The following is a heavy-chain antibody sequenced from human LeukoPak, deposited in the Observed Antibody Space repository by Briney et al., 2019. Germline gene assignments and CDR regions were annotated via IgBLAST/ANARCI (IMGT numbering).Heavy chain of an antibody. D-gene: IGHD4-23*01. J-gene: IGHJ3*01. CDR3: ARGIGVTTVANEAFDV. Sequence: SVKVSCKASGDSFKNYAVSWVRQAPGQGFEWMGGILTVFGTTNYEQKFQDRLTITTDESTTTAYMELNSLTSDDTAVYYCARGIGVTTVANEAFDVWGQGTLVTVSS. CDR2: ILTVFGTT. CDR1: GDSFKNYA. V-gene: IGHV1-69*05.